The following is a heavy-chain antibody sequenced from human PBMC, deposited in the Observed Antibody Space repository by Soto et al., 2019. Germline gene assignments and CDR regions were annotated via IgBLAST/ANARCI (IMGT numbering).Heavy chain of an antibody. CDR3: APKVNFGIVGAKFFDP. J-gene: IGHJ5*02. D-gene: IGHD2-21*01. V-gene: IGHV2-5*02. Sequence: QTTLKESGPTLVKPTQTLTLTCSFSGFSLTTSGASVAWMRQYPGKAPEWLALIFWDDDRRYSPSLRTRLTIPKDPPRNQVFLTMTNMDPLEPAHYYCAPKVNFGIVGAKFFDPWGQGLLVTVSS. CDR1: GFSLTTSGAS. CDR2: IFWDDDR.